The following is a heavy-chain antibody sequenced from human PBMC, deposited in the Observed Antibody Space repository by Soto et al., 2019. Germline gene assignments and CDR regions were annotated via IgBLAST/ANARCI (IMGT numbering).Heavy chain of an antibody. V-gene: IGHV3-23*01. Sequence: EVQLLESGGGLVQPGGALRLSCAASGFTFSSYAMSWVRQAPGKWLEWVSAISGSGGSTYYADSVQGRFTISRDNSKHPVYLQMNSLRAEDTAVYYCANPLDAIGITMLPWGQGTLVTVSS. D-gene: IGHD3-10*01. CDR2: ISGSGGST. CDR1: GFTFSSYA. J-gene: IGHJ5*02. CDR3: ANPLDAIGITMLP.